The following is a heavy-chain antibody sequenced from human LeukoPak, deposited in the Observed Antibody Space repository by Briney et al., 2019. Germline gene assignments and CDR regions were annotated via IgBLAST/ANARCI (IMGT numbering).Heavy chain of an antibody. CDR1: GGSINTRSYY. CDR2: IYYSGST. Sequence: SETLSLTCSLSGGSINTRSYYWGWVRQPPGKGLEWIGSIYYSGSTYYNPSLKSRVTISVDTSKNQFPLKLSSVTAADTAVYYCARRSRIVPNWFDPWGQGTLVTVSS. V-gene: IGHV4-39*01. D-gene: IGHD1-26*01. CDR3: ARRSRIVPNWFDP. J-gene: IGHJ5*02.